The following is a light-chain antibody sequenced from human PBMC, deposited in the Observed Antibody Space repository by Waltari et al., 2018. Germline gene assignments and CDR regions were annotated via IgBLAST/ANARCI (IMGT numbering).Light chain of an antibody. CDR2: LGS. Sequence: DVVLTQSPLSLPVTPGEPASISCRASQSLLHGSGYNDLDWYLQKPGQSPQLLIYLGSSRASGVPDRFTGSGSGTDFTLRITRVEAEDVGLYYCMQALHSITFGQGTRLEIK. V-gene: IGKV2-28*01. CDR3: MQALHSIT. J-gene: IGKJ5*01. CDR1: QSLLHGSGYND.